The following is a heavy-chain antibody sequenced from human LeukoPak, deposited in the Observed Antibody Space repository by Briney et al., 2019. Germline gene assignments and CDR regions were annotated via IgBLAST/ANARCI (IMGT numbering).Heavy chain of an antibody. V-gene: IGHV1-46*01. CDR3: ARDIEQQLPTYYYYGMDV. D-gene: IGHD6-13*01. CDR2: INPSGGST. J-gene: IGHJ6*02. CDR1: GYTFTSYY. Sequence: ASVKVSCKASGYTFTSYYMHWVRQAPGQGLEWMGIINPSGGSTSYAQKFQGRVTMTRDTSTSTVYMELSSLRSEDTAVYYCARDIEQQLPTYYYYGMDVWGQGTTVTVSS.